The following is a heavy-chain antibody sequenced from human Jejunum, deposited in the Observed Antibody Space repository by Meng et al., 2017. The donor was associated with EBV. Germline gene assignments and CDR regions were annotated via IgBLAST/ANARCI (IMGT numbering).Heavy chain of an antibody. J-gene: IGHJ4*02. CDR1: GGSFSGYY. D-gene: IGHD2-8*02. CDR3: ARRTGDYVVGY. Sequence: QVHLQQWGAGLLRPTVTLSLTCAVYGGSFSGYYWSWVRQPPGRGLEYIGEVHFSGITNYTPSLKSRVTMSVDASKNQFSLRLTSVTAADTAVYYCARRTGDYVVGYWGQGTLVTASS. CDR2: VHFSGIT. V-gene: IGHV4-34*02.